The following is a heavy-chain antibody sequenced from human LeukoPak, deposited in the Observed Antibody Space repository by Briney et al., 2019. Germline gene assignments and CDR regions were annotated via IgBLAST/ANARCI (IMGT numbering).Heavy chain of an antibody. Sequence: ASVNVSCKASGYTFTSYGISWVREGPGQGLERMGWISAYDGKTNYAQKLQRRVTMTPDTSASTAYMELRSLRSDDTAVYYCARVGYCSSTSCRMGGNWFDPWGQGTLVTVSS. D-gene: IGHD2-2*01. CDR3: ARVGYCSSTSCRMGGNWFDP. V-gene: IGHV1-18*01. CDR1: GYTFTSYG. J-gene: IGHJ5*02. CDR2: ISAYDGKT.